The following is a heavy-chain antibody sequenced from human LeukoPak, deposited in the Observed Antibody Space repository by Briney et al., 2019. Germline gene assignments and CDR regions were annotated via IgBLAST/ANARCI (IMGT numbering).Heavy chain of an antibody. CDR2: IYYSGST. D-gene: IGHD1-1*01. J-gene: IGHJ6*02. V-gene: IGHV4-59*01. Sequence: SETLSLTCTVSGGSISSYYWSWIRQPPGKGLEWIGYIYYSGSTNYNPSLKSRVTISVDTSKNQFSLKLSSVTAADTAVYYCARDPGGLEIYYGMDVWGQGTLVTVSS. CDR1: GGSISSYY. CDR3: ARDPGGLEIYYGMDV.